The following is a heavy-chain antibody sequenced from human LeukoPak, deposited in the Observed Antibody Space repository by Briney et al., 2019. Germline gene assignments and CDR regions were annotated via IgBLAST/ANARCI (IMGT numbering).Heavy chain of an antibody. CDR2: ISSSSSTI. D-gene: IGHD6-19*01. CDR1: GFTFSSYS. J-gene: IGHJ4*02. Sequence: GGSLRLSCAASGFTFSSYSMNWVRQAPGKGLEWVSYISSSSSTIYYADSVKGRFTISRDNAKNSLYLQMNSPRAEDTAVYYCARDGSGFDYWGQGTLVTVSS. CDR3: ARDGSGFDY. V-gene: IGHV3-48*01.